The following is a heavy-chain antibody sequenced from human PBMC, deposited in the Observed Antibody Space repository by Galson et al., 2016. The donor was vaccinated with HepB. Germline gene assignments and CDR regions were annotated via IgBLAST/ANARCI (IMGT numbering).Heavy chain of an antibody. J-gene: IGHJ6*02. CDR1: GFTFSTYG. CDR3: AKDRLAYYYYYGMDV. CDR2: ISYDGSNK. Sequence: SLRLSCAASGFTFSTYGMHWVRQAPGKGLEWVAVISYDGSNKYYADPVKGRFTISRDNSKNTLYLQMNRMRAEDTAVYYCAKDRLAYYYYYGMDVWGQGTTVTVSS. V-gene: IGHV3-30*18. D-gene: IGHD6-19*01.